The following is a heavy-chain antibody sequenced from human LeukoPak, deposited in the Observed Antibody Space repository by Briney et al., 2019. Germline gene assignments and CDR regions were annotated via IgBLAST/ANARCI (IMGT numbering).Heavy chain of an antibody. D-gene: IGHD3-16*01. V-gene: IGHV1-69*13. CDR2: IIPIFGTA. CDR1: GGTFSSYA. Sequence: ASVKVSCKASGGTFSSYAISWVRQAPGQGLEWMGGIIPIFGTANYAQKFQGRVTITADESTSTAYMELSSLRSEDTAVYYCAIWKRYFGGVFFRAKYSHHGGQATLVTVSS. J-gene: IGHJ1*01. CDR3: AIWKRYFGGVFFRAKYSHH.